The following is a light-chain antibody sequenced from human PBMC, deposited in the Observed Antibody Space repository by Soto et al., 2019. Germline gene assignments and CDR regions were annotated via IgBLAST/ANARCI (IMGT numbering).Light chain of an antibody. J-gene: IGKJ1*01. CDR2: DAS. V-gene: IGKV3-20*01. CDR3: QQYDSTWT. CDR1: QSVPSNF. Sequence: EIVLTQSPGTLSLSPGERATLSCRASQSVPSNFLAWYQQKPGQAPILLIYDASRRATGMLYRFSGSGSGTDFTLTISRLEPEEFAVYFCQQYDSTWTFGQGTKVEIK.